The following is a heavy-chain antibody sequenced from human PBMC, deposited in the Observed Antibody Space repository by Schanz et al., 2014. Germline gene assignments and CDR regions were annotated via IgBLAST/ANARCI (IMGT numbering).Heavy chain of an antibody. J-gene: IGHJ6*02. V-gene: IGHV3-23*04. Sequence: EVQLVESGGDLVKPGGSLRLSCAASGFPFSNPFSNAWMSWVRQAPGKGLEWISSMYINSGSTQYADSVKGRFTISRDNSKNMLYLQMNSLRAEDTAVYYCAKVWKDHRIAGRPGWSDGMDVWGQGTTVTVSS. CDR1: GFPFSNPFSNA. CDR3: AKVWKDHRIAGRPGWSDGMDV. D-gene: IGHD6-6*01. CDR2: MYINSGST.